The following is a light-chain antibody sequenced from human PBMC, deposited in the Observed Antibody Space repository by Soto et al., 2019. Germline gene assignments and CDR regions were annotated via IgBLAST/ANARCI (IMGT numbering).Light chain of an antibody. CDR1: QGISSY. V-gene: IGKV1D-8*03. CDR2: DAS. CDR3: LQDFNYPLT. J-gene: IGKJ4*01. Sequence: ICMTQSPSLLSASTGDRVTISFRMSQGISSYLAWFQQRPGKVPKRLIYDASSLQTGVPSRFSGSGFGTDFTLTISSLQPEDSATYYCLQDFNYPLTFGGGTKVDIK.